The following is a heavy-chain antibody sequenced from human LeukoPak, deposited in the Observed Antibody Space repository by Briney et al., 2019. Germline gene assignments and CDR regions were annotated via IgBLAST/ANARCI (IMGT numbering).Heavy chain of an antibody. Sequence: QPGGSLRLSCAASGFTFNSYWMSWVRQTPEKGLEWVANINQDGSEKYYVDSVKGRFTISRDNAKNSLYLQMNSLRAEDTALYYCARGAYCSSTSCSSFDYWGQGTLVTVSS. D-gene: IGHD2-2*01. V-gene: IGHV3-7*03. J-gene: IGHJ4*02. CDR3: ARGAYCSSTSCSSFDY. CDR1: GFTFNSYW. CDR2: INQDGSEK.